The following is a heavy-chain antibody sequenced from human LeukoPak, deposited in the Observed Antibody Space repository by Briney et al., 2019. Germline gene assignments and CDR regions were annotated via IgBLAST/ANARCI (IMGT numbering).Heavy chain of an antibody. CDR3: ARGSTGNKSNN. D-gene: IGHD1-1*01. J-gene: IGHJ4*02. CDR1: GGSITSGGYY. Sequence: SQTLSLTCTVSGGSITSGGYYWSWIRQLPGKGLEWIGYIYYSGTTSYNPSLKSRLTISLDTSENQFSLKLSSVTAADTAVYYCARGSTGNKSNNWGQGTLVTVSS. V-gene: IGHV4-31*03. CDR2: IYYSGTT.